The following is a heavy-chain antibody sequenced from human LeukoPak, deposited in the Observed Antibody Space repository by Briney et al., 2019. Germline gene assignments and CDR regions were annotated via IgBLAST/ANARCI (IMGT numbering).Heavy chain of an antibody. J-gene: IGHJ4*02. CDR3: ARGIRGSYGTDY. V-gene: IGHV3-74*01. CDR1: VFTFSSYW. CDR2: SNSDGSAT. D-gene: IGHD1-26*01. Sequence: GGPLRLSCVASVFTFSSYWMHWVRQAPGKGLVWVSRSNSDGSATNYADSVKGRFTISRDNAENTLYLQMDSLRAEDTAVYYCARGIRGSYGTDYWGQGTLVTVSS.